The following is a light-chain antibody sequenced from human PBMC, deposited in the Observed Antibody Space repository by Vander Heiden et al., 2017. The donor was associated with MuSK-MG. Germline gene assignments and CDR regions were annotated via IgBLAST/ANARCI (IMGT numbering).Light chain of an antibody. V-gene: IGLV1-47*02. J-gene: IGLJ2*01. Sequence: QSVLTQPPSASGTPGQRVPISCSGSSSNIGSNYVYWYQQLPGTAPKLLIYSNNQRPSGVPDRFSGSKSGTSASLAISGLRSEDEADYYCAAWDDSLSGYVVFGGGTKLTVL. CDR2: SNN. CDR1: SSNIGSNY. CDR3: AAWDDSLSGYVV.